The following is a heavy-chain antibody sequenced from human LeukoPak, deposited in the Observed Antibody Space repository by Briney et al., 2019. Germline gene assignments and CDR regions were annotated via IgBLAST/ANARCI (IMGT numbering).Heavy chain of an antibody. CDR1: GFTFSSYG. CDR3: AKEMVTVTPFDY. CDR2: ISYDGGNK. D-gene: IGHD4-17*01. J-gene: IGHJ4*02. V-gene: IGHV3-30*18. Sequence: GGSLRLSCAASGFTFSSYGMHWVRQAPGKGLEWVAVISYDGGNKYYADSVKGRFTISRDNSKNTLYLQMNSLRAEDTAVYYCAKEMVTVTPFDYWGQGTLVTVSS.